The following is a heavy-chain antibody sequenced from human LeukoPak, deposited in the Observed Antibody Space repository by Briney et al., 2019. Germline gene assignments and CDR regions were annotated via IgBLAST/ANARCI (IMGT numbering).Heavy chain of an antibody. D-gene: IGHD6-19*01. CDR3: TRLRYSSGWFDY. CDR1: GFTFSSYW. V-gene: IGHV3-73*01. Sequence: GGSLRLSCAASGFTFSSYWMSWVRQASGKGLEWVGRIRSKANSYATAYAASVKGRFTISRDDSKNTAYLQMNSLKTEDTAVYYCTRLRYSSGWFDYWGQGTLVTVSS. CDR2: IRSKANSYAT. J-gene: IGHJ4*02.